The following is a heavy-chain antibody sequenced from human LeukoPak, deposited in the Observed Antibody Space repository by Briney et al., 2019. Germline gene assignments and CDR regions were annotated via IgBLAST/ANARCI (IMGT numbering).Heavy chain of an antibody. Sequence: GRSLILSCVSAGFTFSNFSMTWGRHAPRKGLEWVYFIVGSGVSTFYADSRKGRFTTSRDNYKKPLHLQTNSVRGEDTALYYRTKGKAYNSLDWFDLWGQGTLVTVSS. CDR1: GFTFSNFS. V-gene: IGHV3-23*01. D-gene: IGHD5-24*01. CDR2: IVGSGVST. CDR3: TKGKAYNSLDWFDL. J-gene: IGHJ5*02.